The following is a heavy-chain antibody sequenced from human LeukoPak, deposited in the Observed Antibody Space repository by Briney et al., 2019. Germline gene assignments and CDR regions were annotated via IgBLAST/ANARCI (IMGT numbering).Heavy chain of an antibody. V-gene: IGHV4-34*01. J-gene: IGHJ4*02. CDR1: GGSFSSYF. Sequence: SETLSLTCTVSGGSFSSYFWSWIRQPPGKGLEWIGEINHSGSTNYNPSLKSRVTISVDTSKNQFSLKLSSVTAADTAVYYCARGLGITVTTEAVFDYWGQGTLVTVSS. D-gene: IGHD4-17*01. CDR2: INHSGST. CDR3: ARGLGITVTTEAVFDY.